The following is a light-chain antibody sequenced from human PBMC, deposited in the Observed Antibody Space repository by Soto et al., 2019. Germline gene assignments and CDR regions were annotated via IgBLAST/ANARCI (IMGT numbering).Light chain of an antibody. CDR3: QQYHNWPPIT. CDR2: ASS. V-gene: IGKV3-15*01. CDR1: QNIRSH. J-gene: IGKJ5*01. Sequence: EIVMTQSPATLSVSPGESATLSCRASQNIRSHLAWYQLRPGQAPRLLIYASSTRATGIPARFSGSGSGTEFTLTISSLQSEDFAVYYCQQYHNWPPITFGQGTRLDIK.